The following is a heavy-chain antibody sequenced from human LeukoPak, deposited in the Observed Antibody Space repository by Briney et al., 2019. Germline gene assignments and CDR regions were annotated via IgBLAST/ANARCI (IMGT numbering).Heavy chain of an antibody. Sequence: ASVTVSCKASGYIFTSYAMNWVRQAPGQGLEWMGWINTNTGNPTYAQGFTGRFVFSLDTSVSTAYLQISSLKAEDTAVYYCARFASWLQPDIDYWGQGTLVTVSS. CDR1: GYIFTSYA. V-gene: IGHV7-4-1*02. J-gene: IGHJ4*02. D-gene: IGHD6-13*01. CDR3: ARFASWLQPDIDY. CDR2: INTNTGNP.